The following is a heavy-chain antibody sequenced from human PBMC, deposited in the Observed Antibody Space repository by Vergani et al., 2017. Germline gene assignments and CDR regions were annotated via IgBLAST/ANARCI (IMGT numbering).Heavy chain of an antibody. V-gene: IGHV3-11*06. Sequence: QVQLVESGGGLVKPGGSLRLSCAASGFTFSDYYMSWIRQAPGKGLEWVSYISSSSSYTNYADSVKGRFTISRDNAKNSLYLQMNSLRAEDTAVYYCARDGGNAGYCSGGSCYYYYGMDVWGQGTTVTVSS. CDR2: ISSSSSYT. D-gene: IGHD2-15*01. J-gene: IGHJ6*02. CDR3: ARDGGNAGYCSGGSCYYYYGMDV. CDR1: GFTFSDYY.